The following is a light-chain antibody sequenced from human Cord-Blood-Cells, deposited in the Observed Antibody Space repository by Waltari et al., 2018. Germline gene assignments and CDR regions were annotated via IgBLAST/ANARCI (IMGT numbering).Light chain of an antibody. J-gene: IGKJ1*01. CDR2: WAS. Sequence: DIVMTQSTDSLAVSLGERATINCKPSQSVLYSSNNKNYLAWYQQKPGQPPKLLIYWASTRESGVPDRFSGSGSGTDFTLTISSLQAEDVAVYYCQQYYSTPRTFGQGTKVEIK. CDR3: QQYYSTPRT. V-gene: IGKV4-1*01. CDR1: QSVLYSSNNKNY.